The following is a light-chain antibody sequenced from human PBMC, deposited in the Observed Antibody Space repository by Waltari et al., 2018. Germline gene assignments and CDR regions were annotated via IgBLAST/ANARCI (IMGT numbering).Light chain of an antibody. CDR3: QSYDSSLGGSV. CDR2: GNT. CDR1: SSNIGAGYD. V-gene: IGLV1-40*01. J-gene: IGLJ2*01. Sequence: QSVLTPPPSVSGAPGQRVTIPSTGSSSNIGAGYDVNWYQQLPGEAPKLLIYGNTNRPSGVPDRVSGSKSGTSASLAITGLQAEDEADYYCQSYDSSLGGSVFGGGTKLTVL.